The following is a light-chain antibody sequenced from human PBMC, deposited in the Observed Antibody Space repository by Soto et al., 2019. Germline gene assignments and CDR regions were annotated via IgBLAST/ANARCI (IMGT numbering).Light chain of an antibody. CDR3: QQRSDWTRT. V-gene: IGKV3-11*01. J-gene: IGKJ1*01. CDR1: QSIGTY. Sequence: EIVLTQSPVTLSLSPGERATLSCRASQSIGTYLAWYQQNPDQAPRLLIYHASNRATGIPARFSGSGSGTDFTLTISRLEPEDFAVYYCQQRSDWTRTFGQGTKVEVK. CDR2: HAS.